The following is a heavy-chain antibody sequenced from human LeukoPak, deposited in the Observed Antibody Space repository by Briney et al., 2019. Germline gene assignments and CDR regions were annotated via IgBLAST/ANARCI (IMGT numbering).Heavy chain of an antibody. V-gene: IGHV1-69*04. J-gene: IGHJ4*02. CDR1: GGTFSSYA. Sequence: GASVKVSCKASGGTFSSYAISWVRQAPGQGLEWMGRIIPILGIANYAQKFQGRVTITADKSTGTAYMELSSLRSEDTAVYYCARYRVDGDYDKPADYWGQGTLVTVSS. D-gene: IGHD4-17*01. CDR2: IIPILGIA. CDR3: ARYRVDGDYDKPADY.